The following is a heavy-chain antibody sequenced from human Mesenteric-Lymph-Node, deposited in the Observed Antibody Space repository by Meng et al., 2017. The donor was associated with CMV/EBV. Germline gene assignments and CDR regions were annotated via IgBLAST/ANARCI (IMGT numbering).Heavy chain of an antibody. CDR3: ARAPYNYYGSGAPDY. CDR1: GGTFSSYA. Sequence: GGTFSSYAISWVRQAPGQGLEWMGGIIPIFGTANYAQKFQGRVTITADKSTSTAYMELSSLRSEDTAVYYRARAPYNYYGSGAPDYWGQGTLVTVSS. D-gene: IGHD3-10*01. J-gene: IGHJ4*02. CDR2: IIPIFGTA. V-gene: IGHV1-69*06.